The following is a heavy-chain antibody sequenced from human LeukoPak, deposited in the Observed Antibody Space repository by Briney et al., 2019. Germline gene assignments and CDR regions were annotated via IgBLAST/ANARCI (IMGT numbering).Heavy chain of an antibody. D-gene: IGHD1-7*01. CDR2: INHSGST. CDR1: GGSISSSSYY. V-gene: IGHV4-39*07. J-gene: IGHJ6*02. CDR3: ARDNWNYGSSMDV. Sequence: SSETLSLTCTVSGGSISSSSYYWGWIRQPPGKGLEWIGEINHSGSTNYNPSLKSRVTISVDTSKNQFSLKLSSVTAADTAVYYCARDNWNYGSSMDVWGQGTTVTVSS.